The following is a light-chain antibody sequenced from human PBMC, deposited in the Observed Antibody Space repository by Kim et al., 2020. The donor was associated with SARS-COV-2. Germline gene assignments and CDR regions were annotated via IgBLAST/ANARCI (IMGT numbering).Light chain of an antibody. J-gene: IGLJ2*01. CDR3: QSYDNNNHVV. V-gene: IGLV6-57*03. Sequence: TVFIPCTRSSGFIATNYVQWYQQRPGSAPISVIYENKERAPGVPDRFSGSVDSSSNAASLTISGLMTEDEADYYCQSYDNNNHVVFGGGTQLTVL. CDR2: ENK. CDR1: SGFIATNY.